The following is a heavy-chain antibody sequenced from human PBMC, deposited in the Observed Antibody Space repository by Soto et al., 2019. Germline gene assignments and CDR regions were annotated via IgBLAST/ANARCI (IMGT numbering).Heavy chain of an antibody. CDR3: AIGAYYYASSGLSY. CDR2: ISSSSSTI. D-gene: IGHD3-22*01. Sequence: EVQLVESGGGLVQPGGSLRLSCAASGFTFSSYSMNWVRQAPGKGLEWVSYISSSSSTIYYADSVKGRFTISRDNAKNSLYLQMNSLRAEDTAVYYCAIGAYYYASSGLSYWGQGTLVTVSS. CDR1: GFTFSSYS. J-gene: IGHJ4*02. V-gene: IGHV3-48*01.